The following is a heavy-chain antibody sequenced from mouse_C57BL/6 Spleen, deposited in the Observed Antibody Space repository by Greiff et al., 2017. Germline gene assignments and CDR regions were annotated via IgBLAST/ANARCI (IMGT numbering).Heavy chain of an antibody. V-gene: IGHV5-4*03. CDR2: ISDGGSYT. Sequence: EVKLVESGGGLVKPGGSLKLSCAASGFTFSSYAMSWVRQTPEKRLEWVATISDGGSYTYYPDNVKGRFTISRDNAKNNLYLQMSHLKSEDTAMYYCARGLLGYWGQGTTLTVSS. CDR1: GFTFSSYA. CDR3: ARGLLGY. J-gene: IGHJ2*01.